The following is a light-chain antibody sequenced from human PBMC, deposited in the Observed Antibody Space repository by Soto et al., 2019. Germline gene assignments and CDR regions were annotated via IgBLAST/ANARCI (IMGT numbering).Light chain of an antibody. J-gene: IGKJ2*01. CDR3: QQYGSSSVT. V-gene: IGKV3-20*01. CDR1: QSISSSY. Sequence: EIVLTQSPAILSLSPGERATLSCRASQSISSSYLAWYQQKPGQAPRLLIYGASSRATGIPDRFSGSGSGTDFTLTISRLEPEDFAVYYCQQYGSSSVTFGQGTKLEIK. CDR2: GAS.